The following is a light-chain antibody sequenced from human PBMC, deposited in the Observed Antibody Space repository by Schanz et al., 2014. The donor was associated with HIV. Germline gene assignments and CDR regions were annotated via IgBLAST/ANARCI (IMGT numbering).Light chain of an antibody. CDR3: GTWDSSLSAVV. Sequence: QSVLTQPPSVSAAPGQKVTISCSGSTSNIGDNYVSWYQQFPGTAPKLLIYDNYKRPSGIPDRFSGSKSGTSATLVITGLQTGDEAEYYCGTWDSSLSAVVFGGGTKLTVL. V-gene: IGLV1-51*01. CDR2: DNY. J-gene: IGLJ2*01. CDR1: TSNIGDNY.